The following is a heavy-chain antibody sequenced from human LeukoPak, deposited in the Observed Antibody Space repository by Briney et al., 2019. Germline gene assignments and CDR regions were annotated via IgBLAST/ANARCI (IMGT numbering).Heavy chain of an antibody. J-gene: IGHJ3*02. CDR3: ATDKIRYCGGDCSKNDAFDI. CDR2: VDPEDGET. CDR1: GYTFTDYY. D-gene: IGHD2-21*01. Sequence: ASVKVSCKVSGYTFTDYYMHWVQQAPGKGLEWMGIVDPEDGETIYAEKFQGRVTITADTSTDTAYMELSSLRSEDTAVYYCATDKIRYCGGDCSKNDAFDIWGQGTMVTVSS. V-gene: IGHV1-69-2*01.